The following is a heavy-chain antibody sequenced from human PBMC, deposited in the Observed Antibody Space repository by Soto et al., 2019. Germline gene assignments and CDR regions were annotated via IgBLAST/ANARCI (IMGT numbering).Heavy chain of an antibody. V-gene: IGHV3-33*01. CDR1: GFIFDSYG. CDR2: VWFDATTK. J-gene: IGHJ5*02. CDR3: XXXXXXXGVLDT. Sequence: QMQLVESGGGVVQPGGSLRLSCAASGFIFDSYGIDWVRQVPGKGLEWVAVVWFDATTKYYGDSVKGRFIISRDNYQXXXXXXXXXXXXXXXXXXXXXXXXXXXGVLDTWGQGTLVSVYS.